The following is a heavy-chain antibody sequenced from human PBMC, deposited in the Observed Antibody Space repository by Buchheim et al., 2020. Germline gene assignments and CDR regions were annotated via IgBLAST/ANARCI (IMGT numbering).Heavy chain of an antibody. D-gene: IGHD3-3*01. V-gene: IGHV4-59*01. J-gene: IGHJ5*02. Sequence: QVQLQESGPGLVKPSETLSLTCTVSGGSISSYYWSWIRQPPGKGLEWIGYIYYSGSTNYNPSLKSRVTISVDTSKNQFSLKLSSVTAADTAVYYCARSVKDYTIFGVVSWFDPWGQGTL. CDR1: GGSISSYY. CDR2: IYYSGST. CDR3: ARSVKDYTIFGVVSWFDP.